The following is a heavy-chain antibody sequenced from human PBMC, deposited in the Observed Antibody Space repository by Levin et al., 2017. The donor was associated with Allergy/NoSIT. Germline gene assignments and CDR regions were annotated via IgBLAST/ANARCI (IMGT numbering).Heavy chain of an antibody. CDR2: IYYSGST. J-gene: IGHJ5*02. V-gene: IGHV4-39*07. CDR1: GGSISSSSYY. CDR3: ARGRRTIAVAGSMSDWFDP. D-gene: IGHD6-19*01. Sequence: SETLSLTCTVSGGSISSSSYYWGWIRQPPGKGLEWIGSIYYSGSTYYNPSLKSRVTISVDTSKNQFSLKLSSVTAAVTAVYYCARGRRTIAVAGSMSDWFDPWGQGTLVTVSS.